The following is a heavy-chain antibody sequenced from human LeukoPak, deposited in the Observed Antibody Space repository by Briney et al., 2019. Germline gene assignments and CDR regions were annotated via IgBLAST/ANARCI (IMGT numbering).Heavy chain of an antibody. Sequence: GGSLRLSCTASGFTFGDSAMSWVRQAPGKGLEGVGFIRSKAYGGTTEYAASVKGRFTISRDDSKAIAYLQMNSLKAEDTAVYYCSREVVGATHWFDPWGQGTLGTVSS. V-gene: IGHV3-49*04. J-gene: IGHJ5*02. CDR3: SREVVGATHWFDP. CDR2: IRSKAYGGTT. CDR1: GFTFGDSA. D-gene: IGHD3-22*01.